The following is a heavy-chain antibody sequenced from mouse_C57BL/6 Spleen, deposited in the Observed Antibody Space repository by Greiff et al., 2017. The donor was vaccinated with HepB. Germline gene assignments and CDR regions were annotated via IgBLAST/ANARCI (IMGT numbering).Heavy chain of an antibody. CDR3: ARYDSGCDWYFDV. Sequence: EVMLVESGGDLVKPGASLKLSCAASGFTFSSYGMSWVSQTPDKRLEWVATISSGGSYTYYPDSVKGRFTISKDKATNTPYLQISSLKSEDTAVYYCARYDSGCDWYFDVWGTGTTVTVSS. CDR1: GFTFSSYG. V-gene: IGHV5-6*01. CDR2: ISSGGSYT. J-gene: IGHJ1*03. D-gene: IGHD2-12*01.